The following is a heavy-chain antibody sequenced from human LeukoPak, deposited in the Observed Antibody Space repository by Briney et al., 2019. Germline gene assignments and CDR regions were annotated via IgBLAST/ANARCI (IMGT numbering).Heavy chain of an antibody. V-gene: IGHV4-59*01. D-gene: IGHD3-10*01. CDR3: ARADPGAQHLDY. Sequence: SETLSLTCTVSGGSISSYYWSWNRQPPGKGLEWIGYIYYSGSTNYNPSLKSRVTISVDTSKNQFSLKLSSVTAADTAVYYCARADPGAQHLDYWGQGTLVTVSS. CDR2: IYYSGST. J-gene: IGHJ4*02. CDR1: GGSISSYY.